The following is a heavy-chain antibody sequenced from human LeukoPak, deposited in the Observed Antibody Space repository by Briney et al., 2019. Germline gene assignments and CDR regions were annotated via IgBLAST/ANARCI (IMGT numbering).Heavy chain of an antibody. CDR2: IYYSGST. V-gene: IGHV4-31*03. Sequence: SQTLSLTCTVSGGSISSGGYYWSWIRQHPGKGLEWIGYIYYSGSTYYNPSLKSRVTISVDTSKNQFSLKLSSVTAADTAVYYCARIIVVVPAAISDWFDPWGQGTLVTVSS. CDR1: GGSISSGGYY. D-gene: IGHD2-2*02. J-gene: IGHJ5*02. CDR3: ARIIVVVPAAISDWFDP.